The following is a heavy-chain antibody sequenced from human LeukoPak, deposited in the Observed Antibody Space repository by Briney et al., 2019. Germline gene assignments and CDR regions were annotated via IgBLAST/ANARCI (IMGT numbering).Heavy chain of an antibody. Sequence: PSETLSLTCTVSGGSISSSSYYWGWIRQPPGKGPEWIGSIYYSGSTYYNPSLKSRVTISVDTSKNQFSLKLSSVTAADTAVYYCARDPHLDYWGQGTLVTVSS. CDR3: ARDPHLDY. CDR1: GGSISSSSYY. J-gene: IGHJ4*02. V-gene: IGHV4-39*07. CDR2: IYYSGST.